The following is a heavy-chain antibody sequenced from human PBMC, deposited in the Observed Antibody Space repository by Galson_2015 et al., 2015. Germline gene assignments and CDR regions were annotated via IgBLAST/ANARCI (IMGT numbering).Heavy chain of an antibody. CDR1: GFTFSSYP. Sequence: SLRLSCAASGFTFSSYPMSWVRQAPGKGLEWVSFISSSSTYKYYADSVKGRFTISRDSAKNSLYLLMSSLRVEDTAIYYCARDNEQSSSSFDSWGQGALVPVTS. D-gene: IGHD6-6*01. CDR3: ARDNEQSSSSFDS. CDR2: ISSSSTYK. V-gene: IGHV3-21*01. J-gene: IGHJ4*02.